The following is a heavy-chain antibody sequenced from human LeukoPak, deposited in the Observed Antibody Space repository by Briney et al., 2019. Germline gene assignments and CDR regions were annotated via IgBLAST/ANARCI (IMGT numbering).Heavy chain of an antibody. CDR3: ARELFGSSWENNWFDP. V-gene: IGHV4-39*07. CDR2: TYYSGST. J-gene: IGHJ5*02. CDR1: GGSISSSSYY. Sequence: SETLSLTCTVSGGSISSSSYYWGWIRQPPGKGLEWIGSTYYSGSTYYNPSLKSRVTISVDTSKNQFSLKLSSVTAADTAVYYCARELFGSSWENNWFDPWGQGTLVTVSS. D-gene: IGHD6-13*01.